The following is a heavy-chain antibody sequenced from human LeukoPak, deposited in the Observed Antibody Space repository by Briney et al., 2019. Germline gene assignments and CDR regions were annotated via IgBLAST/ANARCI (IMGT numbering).Heavy chain of an antibody. CDR2: INHSGST. CDR3: ASEGKQQLVYYFDY. Sequence: SETLSHTCAVYGGSFSGYYWSWIRQPPGKGLEWIGEINHSGSTNYNPSLKSRVTISVDTSKNQFSLKLSSVTAADTAVYYCASEGKQQLVYYFDYWGQGTLVTVSS. V-gene: IGHV4-34*01. J-gene: IGHJ4*02. D-gene: IGHD6-13*01. CDR1: GGSFSGYY.